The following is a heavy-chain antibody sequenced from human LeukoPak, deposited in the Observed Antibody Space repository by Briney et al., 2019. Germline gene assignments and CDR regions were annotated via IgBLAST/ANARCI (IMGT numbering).Heavy chain of an antibody. CDR2: ISGSGGST. D-gene: IGHD3-9*01. J-gene: IGHJ4*02. CDR1: GFTFSSYS. Sequence: GXXLRLSCAASGFTFSSYSMSWVRQAPGKGVEWVSAISGSGGSTYYADSVKGRFTISRDNSKNTLYLQMNSLRAEDTAVYYCAKGDLTHDYWGQGTLVTVSS. V-gene: IGHV3-23*01. CDR3: AKGDLTHDY.